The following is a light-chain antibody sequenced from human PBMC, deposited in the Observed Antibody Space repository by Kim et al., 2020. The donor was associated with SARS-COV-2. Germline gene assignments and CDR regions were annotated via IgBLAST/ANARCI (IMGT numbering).Light chain of an antibody. CDR2: GKN. V-gene: IGLV3-19*01. CDR3: NSRDSSGNHWV. CDR1: SLRTYY. Sequence: SSELTQDPAVSVALGQTVRITCQGDSLRTYYASWYQQKPGQAPVLVIYGKNNRPSGIPDRFSGSSPGNTASLTITGAQAEDEADYYCNSRDSSGNHWVFGGGTQLTVL. J-gene: IGLJ3*02.